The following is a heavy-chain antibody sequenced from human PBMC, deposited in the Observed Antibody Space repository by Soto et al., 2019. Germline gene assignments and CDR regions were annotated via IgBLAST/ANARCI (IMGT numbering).Heavy chain of an antibody. D-gene: IGHD1-7*01. CDR2: IYHSGST. V-gene: IGHV4-38-2*01. CDR3: ARVRSNWNSNFDY. J-gene: IGHJ4*02. Sequence: SETLSLTCAVSGYSISSGYYWGWIRQPPGKGLEWIGSIYHSGSTYYNPSLKSRVTISVDTSKNQFSLKLSSVTAADTAVYYWARVRSNWNSNFDYWGQGTLVTVSS. CDR1: GYSISSGYY.